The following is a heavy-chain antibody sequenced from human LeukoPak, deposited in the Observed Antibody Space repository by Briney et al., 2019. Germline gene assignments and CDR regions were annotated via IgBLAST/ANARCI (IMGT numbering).Heavy chain of an antibody. CDR2: ISSSSSTI. CDR3: ARSPRSGYYYPNAFDI. J-gene: IGHJ3*02. CDR1: GFTFSSYS. D-gene: IGHD3-22*01. V-gene: IGHV3-48*01. Sequence: GGSLRLSCAASGFTFSSYSMNWVRHAPGKGLEWVSYISSSSSTIYYADSVKGRFTISRDNAKNSLYLQMNSLRAEDTAVYYFARSPRSGYYYPNAFDIWGQGTMVTVSS.